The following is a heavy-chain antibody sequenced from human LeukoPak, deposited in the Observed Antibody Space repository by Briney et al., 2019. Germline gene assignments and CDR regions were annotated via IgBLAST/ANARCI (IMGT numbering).Heavy chain of an antibody. Sequence: SQTLSLTCAISGDSVSSNSAAWNWIRQSPSRGLEWLGRTYYRSKWYNDYAISVKSRITINPDTSKNQFSLQLNSVTPEDTAVYYCARGSVSCSSTSCYNRIKAFDPWGQGTLVTVSS. CDR3: ARGSVSCSSTSCYNRIKAFDP. V-gene: IGHV6-1*01. J-gene: IGHJ5*02. D-gene: IGHD2-2*02. CDR1: GDSVSSNSAA. CDR2: TYYRSKWYN.